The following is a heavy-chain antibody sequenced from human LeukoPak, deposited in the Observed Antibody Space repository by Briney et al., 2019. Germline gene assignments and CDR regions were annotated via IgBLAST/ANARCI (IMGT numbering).Heavy chain of an antibody. CDR2: FDPEDGET. D-gene: IGHD5-18*01. V-gene: IGHV1-24*01. CDR3: ATVTAMGDPTFDY. Sequence: ASVKVSCKVSGYTLTELSMHWVRQAPGKGLEWMGGFDPEDGETIYAQKFQGRVTMTEDTSTDTAYMELSSLRSENTAVFYCATVTAMGDPTFDYWGQGTLVTVSS. CDR1: GYTLTELS. J-gene: IGHJ4*02.